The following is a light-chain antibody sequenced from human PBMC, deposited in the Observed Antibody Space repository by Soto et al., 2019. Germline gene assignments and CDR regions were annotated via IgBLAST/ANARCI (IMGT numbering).Light chain of an antibody. CDR1: QSVSSNY. J-gene: IGKJ4*01. V-gene: IGKV3-20*01. Sequence: EIVLTQSPGTLSLSPGERATLSCRASQSVSSNYLAWYQQEPGQAPRLLIYGASSRATGIPDRFSGSGSGTDFTLTISRLEPEDFAVYYCQQYGSSLLTFGGGTKVEIK. CDR3: QQYGSSLLT. CDR2: GAS.